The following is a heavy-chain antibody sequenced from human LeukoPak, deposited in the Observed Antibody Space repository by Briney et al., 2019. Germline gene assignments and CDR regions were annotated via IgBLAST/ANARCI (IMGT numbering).Heavy chain of an antibody. V-gene: IGHV1-69*05. Sequence: GASVKVSCKASGGTFSSYAISWVRQAPGQGLEWMGGIIPIFGTANYAQKFQGRVTITTDESTSTAYMELSSLRSEDTAVYYCIAARSGGYFDYWGQGTLVTVSS. CDR1: GGTFSSYA. CDR3: IAARSGGYFDY. J-gene: IGHJ4*02. D-gene: IGHD6-6*01. CDR2: IIPIFGTA.